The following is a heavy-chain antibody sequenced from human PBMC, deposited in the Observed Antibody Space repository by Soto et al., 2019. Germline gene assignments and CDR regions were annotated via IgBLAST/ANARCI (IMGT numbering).Heavy chain of an antibody. Sequence: PSETLSLTCSVSGFSISSGYYWGWIRQPPGEGLEWIGSGYDGGNSYYNPSLKSRVSISIDTSKNQFSLKLNSVTAADTAVYYCARTGTVSSGYYYAWFHPWGQGTRVTVSS. D-gene: IGHD3-22*01. V-gene: IGHV4-38-2*02. CDR2: GYDGGNS. J-gene: IGHJ5*02. CDR1: GFSISSGYY. CDR3: ARTGTVSSGYYYAWFHP.